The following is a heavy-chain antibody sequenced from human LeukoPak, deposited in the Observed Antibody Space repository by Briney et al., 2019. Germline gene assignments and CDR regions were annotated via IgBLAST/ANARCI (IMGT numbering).Heavy chain of an antibody. D-gene: IGHD5-24*01. Sequence: PGGSLRLSCAASGFTFSSYAMSWVRQAPGKGLEWVSAISGSGGSTYYADSVKGRFTISRDNSKNTLYLQMNSLRAEDTAEYYCAKGVEMATVPLFFDYWGQGTLVTVSS. CDR2: ISGSGGST. CDR3: AKGVEMATVPLFFDY. V-gene: IGHV3-23*01. J-gene: IGHJ4*02. CDR1: GFTFSSYA.